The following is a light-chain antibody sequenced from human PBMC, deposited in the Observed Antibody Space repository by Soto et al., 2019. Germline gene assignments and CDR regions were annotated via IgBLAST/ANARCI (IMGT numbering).Light chain of an antibody. CDR1: QTINNN. CDR3: QQYNNWPAEIT. CDR2: GAS. V-gene: IGKV3-15*01. Sequence: VMTQAPATLSVSPGERATLSCRASQTINNNVAWYQLKDGQVPRLLIYGASTRAADVPARFSGGGSGTEFTLTISSLQSEDSAVYYCQQYNNWPAEITFGQGTRLEIK. J-gene: IGKJ5*01.